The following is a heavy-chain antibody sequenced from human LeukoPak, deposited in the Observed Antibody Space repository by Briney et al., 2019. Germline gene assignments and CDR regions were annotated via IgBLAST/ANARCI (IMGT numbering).Heavy chain of an antibody. CDR1: GYTFTSYY. J-gene: IGHJ3*02. Sequence: GASVKVSCKAPGYTFTSYYMHWVRQAPGQGLEWMGIIDPSGGSTSYAQKFKGRVTMTRDMSTSTVYMELSSLRSEDTAVYYCARGIRLQRIHDAFDIWGQGTMVTVSS. CDR3: ARGIRLQRIHDAFDI. D-gene: IGHD4-11*01. V-gene: IGHV1-46*01. CDR2: IDPSGGST.